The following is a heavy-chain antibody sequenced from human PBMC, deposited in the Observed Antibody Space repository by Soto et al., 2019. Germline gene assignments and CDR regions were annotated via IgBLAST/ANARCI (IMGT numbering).Heavy chain of an antibody. V-gene: IGHV1-46*01. D-gene: IGHD4-17*01. CDR3: ARDRTGDPPDY. CDR2: INPSGGST. CDR1: GYTFTSYY. Sequence: ASVKVSCKASGYTFTSYYMHWVRRAPGQGLEWMGIINPSGGSTSYAQKFQGRVTMTRDTSTSTVYMELSSLRSEDTAVYYCARDRTGDPPDYWGQGTLVTVSS. J-gene: IGHJ4*02.